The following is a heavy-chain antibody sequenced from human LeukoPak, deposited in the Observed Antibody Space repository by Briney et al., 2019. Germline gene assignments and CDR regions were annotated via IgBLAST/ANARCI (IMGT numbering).Heavy chain of an antibody. CDR1: AESFSGYY. V-gene: IGHV4-34*01. CDR2: INHSGST. Sequence: SETLSLTCAVYAESFSGYYWSWIRQPPGKGLEWIGEINHSGSTNYNPSLQSRVSMSVDTSKNQFSLNVSSVTAADTAVYYCARLGLGSHYYYYMDVWGTGTTVTISS. CDR3: ARLGLGSHYYYYMDV. J-gene: IGHJ6*03. D-gene: IGHD3-16*01.